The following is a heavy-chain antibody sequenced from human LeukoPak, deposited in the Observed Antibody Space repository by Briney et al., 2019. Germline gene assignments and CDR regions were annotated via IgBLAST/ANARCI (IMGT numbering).Heavy chain of an antibody. CDR1: GFTFKNYE. J-gene: IGHJ4*02. CDR3: ARGPTITMYFDF. D-gene: IGHD3-10*01. CDR2: ISSSGSTI. Sequence: GGSLRLSCAASGFTFKNYEMNWVRQAPGKGLEWISYISSSGSTIYYADSVEGRFTISRDNAKNSLYLQMNSLRAEDTAVYYCARGPTITMYFDFWGQGTLVTVSS. V-gene: IGHV3-48*03.